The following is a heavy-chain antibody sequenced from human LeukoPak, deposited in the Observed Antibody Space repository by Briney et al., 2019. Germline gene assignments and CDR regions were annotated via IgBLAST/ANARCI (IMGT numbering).Heavy chain of an antibody. D-gene: IGHD1-1*01. J-gene: IGHJ4*02. V-gene: IGHV3-74*01. Sequence: GGSLRLSCVASGFTFSSLWMHWVRQAPGKGLVWVSRISNDEITTTYADSVKGRFTISRDNAKNTLYLQMNSLRAEDTAVYYCARGGPGTGMDYWGQGALVTFSS. CDR3: ARGGPGTGMDY. CDR2: ISNDEITT. CDR1: GFTFSSLW.